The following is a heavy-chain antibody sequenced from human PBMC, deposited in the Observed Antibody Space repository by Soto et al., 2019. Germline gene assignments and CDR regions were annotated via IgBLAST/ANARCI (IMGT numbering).Heavy chain of an antibody. CDR2: IYYSGST. V-gene: IGHV4-39*01. J-gene: IGHJ6*02. Sequence: ASETLSLTCTVSGGSISSSSYYWGWIRQPPGKGLEWIGSIYYSGSTYYNPSLKSRVTISVDTSKNQFTLKLSSVTAADTAVYYCARPGPGYSSSWYENGMDVWGQGTTVTVSS. D-gene: IGHD6-13*01. CDR3: ARPGPGYSSSWYENGMDV. CDR1: GGSISSSSYY.